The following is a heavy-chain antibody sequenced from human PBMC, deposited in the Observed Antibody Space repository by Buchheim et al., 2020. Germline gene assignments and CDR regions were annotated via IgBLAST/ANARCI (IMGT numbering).Heavy chain of an antibody. CDR3: ARGEPFNYYYAMDF. CDR2: IFTSGTP. J-gene: IGHJ6*02. Sequence: QVRLQESDPGLVKPSQTLSLTCTVSGASISSGNYYWNWVRQHPVKGLEWIAYIFTSGTPYYNPSLMSRATISMDTSNNQFFLTLMSVTAADTAVYFCARGEPFNYYYAMDFWGQGTT. D-gene: IGHD1-26*01. V-gene: IGHV4-31*03. CDR1: GASISSGNYY.